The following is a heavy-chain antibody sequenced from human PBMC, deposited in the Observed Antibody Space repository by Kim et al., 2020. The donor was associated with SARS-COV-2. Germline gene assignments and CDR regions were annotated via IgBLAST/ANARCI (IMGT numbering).Heavy chain of an antibody. V-gene: IGHV4-39*07. J-gene: IGHJ4*02. CDR1: GGSISSSSYY. CDR2: IYHSGST. Sequence: SETLSLTCTVSGGSISSSSYYWGWIRQPPGKGLEWIGSIYHSGSTYYNPSLKSRVTISVDTSKNQFSLKLSSVTAADTAVYYCARVTAAAGSRDNLHYFDYWGQGTLVTVSS. D-gene: IGHD6-13*01. CDR3: ARVTAAAGSRDNLHYFDY.